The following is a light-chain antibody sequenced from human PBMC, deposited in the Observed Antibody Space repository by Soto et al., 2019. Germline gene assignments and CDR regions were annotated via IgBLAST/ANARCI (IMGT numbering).Light chain of an antibody. CDR2: DVS. CDR3: QQYNLHSPAT. Sequence: DIQMTQSPSSLSASVGDRVTITCRASQNIGRWLAWYQQKPGKAPKLMIYDVSTLISGVPSRFSGSGSGTEFTLTISSLQPDDFTTYYCQQYNLHSPATFGPGTLVDIK. V-gene: IGKV1-5*01. J-gene: IGKJ1*01. CDR1: QNIGRW.